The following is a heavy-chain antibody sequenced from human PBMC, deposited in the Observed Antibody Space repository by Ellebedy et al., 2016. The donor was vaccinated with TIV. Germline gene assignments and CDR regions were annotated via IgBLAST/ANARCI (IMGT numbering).Heavy chain of an antibody. Sequence: ASVKVSCKASGHTLTSYYMHWVRQAPGQGPEWMGWINPNSAGTKYAKKFQGRVTMTRDTSISTAYLQWSSLKASDTAMYYCARPYYGDANDWYFDLWGRGTLVTVSS. J-gene: IGHJ2*01. CDR1: GHTLTSYY. D-gene: IGHD4-17*01. CDR3: ARPYYGDANDWYFDL. V-gene: IGHV1-2*02. CDR2: INPNSAGT.